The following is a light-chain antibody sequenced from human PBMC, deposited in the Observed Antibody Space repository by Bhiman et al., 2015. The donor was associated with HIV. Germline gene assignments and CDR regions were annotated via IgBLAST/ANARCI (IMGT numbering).Light chain of an antibody. J-gene: IGLJ1*01. Sequence: SYELTQPPSVSVSPGQTASITCSGDKLGDKYVCWYQQKPGQSPVLVIYQDSKRPSGIPERFSGSNSGNTATLTISGTQAMDEADYYCQAWDSSTGGVFGTGTKVTVL. CDR1: KLGDKY. V-gene: IGLV3-1*01. CDR3: QAWDSSTGGV. CDR2: QDS.